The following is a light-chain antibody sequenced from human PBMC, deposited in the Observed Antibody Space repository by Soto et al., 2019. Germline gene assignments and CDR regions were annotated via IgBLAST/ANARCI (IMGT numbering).Light chain of an antibody. Sequence: QSVLTQPASVSGSLGQSITISCTGTRSDVGGYNYVSWYQQYPGKAPKLMIYDVSNRPSGVSNRFSGSKSGNTASLTISGLQAEDEADYYCSSYTSSSTPVVFVGGTKLTVL. V-gene: IGLV2-14*01. CDR3: SSYTSSSTPVV. CDR2: DVS. J-gene: IGLJ2*01. CDR1: RSDVGGYNY.